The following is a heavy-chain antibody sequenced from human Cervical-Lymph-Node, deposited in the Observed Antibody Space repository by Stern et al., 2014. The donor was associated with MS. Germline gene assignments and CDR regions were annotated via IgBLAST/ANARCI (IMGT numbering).Heavy chain of an antibody. CDR3: ARGRGGNYRYYFDY. CDR1: GFPFSSYS. D-gene: IGHD4-23*01. V-gene: IGHV3-21*01. CDR2: ISSGGSYI. J-gene: IGHJ4*02. Sequence: EVHLVESGGGLVKPGGSLRLSCAASGFPFSSYSMNWARQAPGKGLEWVASISSGGSYIYYADSLKGRFTISRDNAKNSLYLQMNSLRAEDTAVYYCARGRGGNYRYYFDYWGQGTLVTVSS.